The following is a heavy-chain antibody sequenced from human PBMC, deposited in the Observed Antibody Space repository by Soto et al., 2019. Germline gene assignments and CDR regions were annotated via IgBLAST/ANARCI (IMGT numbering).Heavy chain of an antibody. CDR3: ASGGYFHYFAS. Sequence: PGESLKISCNGSGNNFASHWIGWVRQMPGKGLEWMGIIYPGDSDTRYSPSFQGQVTISADKSIGAAYLQWGSLKASDSATYYCASGGYFHYFASWGQGTLVTVSS. CDR1: GNNFASHW. J-gene: IGHJ4*02. V-gene: IGHV5-51*01. D-gene: IGHD5-12*01. CDR2: IYPGDSDT.